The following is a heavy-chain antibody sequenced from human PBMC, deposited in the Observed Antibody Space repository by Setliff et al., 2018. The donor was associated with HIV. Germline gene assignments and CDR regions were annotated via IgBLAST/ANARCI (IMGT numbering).Heavy chain of an antibody. J-gene: IGHJ4*02. CDR1: GGSISSYY. CDR3: ARDPGYTSGSTFHFDY. D-gene: IGHD5-18*01. Sequence: SETLSLTCTVSGGSISSYYWSWIRQSPGKGLEWIGYIYISGSTNYNPSLKSRVTMSVDTSKNQFSLSLSSVTAAATAVYFCARDPGYTSGSTFHFDYWGQGTLVTVSS. CDR2: IYISGST. V-gene: IGHV4-59*12.